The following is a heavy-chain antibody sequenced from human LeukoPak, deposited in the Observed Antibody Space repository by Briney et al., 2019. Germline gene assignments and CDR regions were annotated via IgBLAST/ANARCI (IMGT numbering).Heavy chain of an antibody. D-gene: IGHD3-10*01. V-gene: IGHV1-18*01. Sequence: WASVKVSCKASGYTFTSYGISWVRQAPGQGLEWMGWISAYNGNTNYAQKLQGRVTMTTDTSTSTAYMELRSLRSDDTAVYYCARVLYYYGSGSYSAPPYYYYYMDVWGKGTTVTVSS. J-gene: IGHJ6*03. CDR3: ARVLYYYGSGSYSAPPYYYYYMDV. CDR2: ISAYNGNT. CDR1: GYTFTSYG.